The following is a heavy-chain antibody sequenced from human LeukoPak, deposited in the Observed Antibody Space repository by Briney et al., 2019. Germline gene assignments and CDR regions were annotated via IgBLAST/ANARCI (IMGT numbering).Heavy chain of an antibody. J-gene: IGHJ1*01. CDR2: ISYDGTNK. D-gene: IGHD6-13*01. V-gene: IGHV3-30*18. Sequence: PGGSLRLSCAASGFTFSSYGMHWVRQAPGKGLEWVALISYDGTNKYYGDSVKGRFTIPRDKSKNTLFLQMNSLRAEDTAVYYRAKASIAAAGGYFQHWGQGTLVTVSS. CDR3: AKASIAAAGGYFQH. CDR1: GFTFSSYG.